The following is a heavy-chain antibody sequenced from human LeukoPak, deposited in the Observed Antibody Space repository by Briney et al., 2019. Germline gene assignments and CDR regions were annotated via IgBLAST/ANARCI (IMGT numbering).Heavy chain of an antibody. D-gene: IGHD5-24*01. J-gene: IGHJ3*02. CDR2: INPSGGST. V-gene: IGHV1-46*01. Sequence: ASVKVSCKASGYTFTSYYMHWVRQAPGQGLEWMGIINPSGGSTSYAQKFQGRVTMTRDMSTSTVYMELSGLRSEDTAVYYCARERWLQSNLDAFDIWGQGTMVTVSS. CDR3: ARERWLQSNLDAFDI. CDR1: GYTFTSYY.